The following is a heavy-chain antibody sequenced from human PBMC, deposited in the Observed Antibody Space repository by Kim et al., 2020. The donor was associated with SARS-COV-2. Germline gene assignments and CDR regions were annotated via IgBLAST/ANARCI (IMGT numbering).Heavy chain of an antibody. V-gene: IGHV1-2*02. Sequence: QKFQGRVTMTRDTSISTAYMELSRLRSDDTAVYYCARVGYSYGLIYTFDIWGQGTMVTVSS. CDR3: ARVGYSYGLIYTFDI. J-gene: IGHJ3*02. D-gene: IGHD5-18*01.